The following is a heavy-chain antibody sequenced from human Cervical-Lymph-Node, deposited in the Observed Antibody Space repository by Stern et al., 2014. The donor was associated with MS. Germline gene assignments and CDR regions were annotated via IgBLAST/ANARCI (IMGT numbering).Heavy chain of an antibody. D-gene: IGHD1-7*01. J-gene: IGHJ4*02. CDR2: IWYDGNKK. CDR1: GFTFSNYG. V-gene: IGHV3-33*01. Sequence: QLVQSGGGVVQPGRSLRLSCAASGFTFSNYGMHWVRQAPGKGLEWLTVIWYDGNKKYYADSVKGRFTISRDNSKNTLFLQMSSLTAEDTALYYCARGNWNYEGMGYWGQGTLVTVSS. CDR3: ARGNWNYEGMGY.